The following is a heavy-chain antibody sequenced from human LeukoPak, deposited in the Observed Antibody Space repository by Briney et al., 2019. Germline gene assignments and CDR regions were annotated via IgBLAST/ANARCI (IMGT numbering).Heavy chain of an antibody. D-gene: IGHD3-10*01. CDR3: AIGFGELDDYYGMDV. V-gene: IGHV4-34*01. CDR2: INHSGST. CDR1: GGSFSGYY. Sequence: SETLSLTCAVYGGSFSGYYWSWIRQPPGKGLEWIGEINHSGSTNYNPSLKSRVTISVDTSKNQFSLKLSSVTAADTAVYYCAIGFGELDDYYGMDVWGQGTTVTVSS. J-gene: IGHJ6*02.